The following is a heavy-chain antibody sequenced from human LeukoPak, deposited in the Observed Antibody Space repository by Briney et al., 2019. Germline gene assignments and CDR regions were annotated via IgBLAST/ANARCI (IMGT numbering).Heavy chain of an antibody. CDR3: AVNLTKHTFDI. CDR2: IYYSGST. D-gene: IGHD1-1*01. Sequence: SETLSFTCTVSGGSISTYYWSWIRQSPGKGLEWIGSIYYSGSTNYNPSLKSRVTISVDTSKNQFSLELSSVTAADTAVYYCAVNLTKHTFDIWGQGTMVTVSS. V-gene: IGHV4-59*08. CDR1: GGSISTYY. J-gene: IGHJ3*02.